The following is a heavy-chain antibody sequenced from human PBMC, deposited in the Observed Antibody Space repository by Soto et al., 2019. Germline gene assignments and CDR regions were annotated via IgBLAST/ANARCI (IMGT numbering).Heavy chain of an antibody. CDR2: ISSSSSYI. D-gene: IGHD6-19*01. CDR3: ARGGLIAVAGTKVDY. Sequence: PGGSLRLSCAASGFTFSSYSMNWVRQAPGKGLEWVSSISSSSSYIYYADSVKGRFTISRDNAKNSLYLQMNSLRAEDTAVYYCARGGLIAVAGTKVDYWGQGTLVTVSS. CDR1: GFTFSSYS. V-gene: IGHV3-21*01. J-gene: IGHJ4*02.